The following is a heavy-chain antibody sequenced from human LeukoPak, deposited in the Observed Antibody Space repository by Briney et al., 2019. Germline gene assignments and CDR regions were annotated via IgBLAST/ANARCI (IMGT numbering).Heavy chain of an antibody. CDR2: TYYRSKWYN. J-gene: IGHJ3*02. V-gene: IGHV6-1*01. CDR3: ARSKGRFGAFDI. CDR1: GDSVSSNSVA. Sequence: SQTLSLTCAISGDSVSSNSVAWNWIRQSPSRGLEWLGRTYYRSKWYNDYAVSVGSRITINPDTSKNQLSLQLNSVTPEDTAVYYCARSKGRFGAFDIWGQGTMVTVSS. D-gene: IGHD3-10*01.